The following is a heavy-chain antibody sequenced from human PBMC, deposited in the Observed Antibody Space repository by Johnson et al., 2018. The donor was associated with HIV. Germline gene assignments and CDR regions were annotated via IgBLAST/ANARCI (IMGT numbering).Heavy chain of an antibody. Sequence: QVQLLESGGGVVQPGRSLRLSCAASGFTFSSYAMHWVRQAPGKGLEWVAVISYDGSNQYYADSVTGRFTISRDNSKNTLYLQMNSLRAEDTAVYYCARVITVVRGGIITSPIDAFHIWGQGTMVTVSS. CDR2: ISYDGSNQ. CDR1: GFTFSSYA. D-gene: IGHD3-10*01. J-gene: IGHJ3*02. CDR3: ARVITVVRGGIITSPIDAFHI. V-gene: IGHV3-30*04.